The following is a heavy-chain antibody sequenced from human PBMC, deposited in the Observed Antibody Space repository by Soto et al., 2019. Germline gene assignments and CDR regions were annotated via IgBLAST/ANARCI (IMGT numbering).Heavy chain of an antibody. Sequence: QVQLQESGPGLVKPSETLSITCTVSGGSISSYYWSWIRQPPGKGLEWIGYSYYSGSTNYNPSLKSRVTISVDPSKNQFSLKLSSVTAADTAVYYCASLPIAATTGGWFDPWGQGTLVTVSS. CDR1: GGSISSYY. CDR2: SYYSGST. J-gene: IGHJ5*02. D-gene: IGHD1-1*01. CDR3: ASLPIAATTGGWFDP. V-gene: IGHV4-59*08.